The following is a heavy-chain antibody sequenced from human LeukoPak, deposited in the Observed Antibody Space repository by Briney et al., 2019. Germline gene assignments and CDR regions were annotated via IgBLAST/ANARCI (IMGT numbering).Heavy chain of an antibody. Sequence: PSETLSLTCAVYGGSFSGYYWSWIRQPPGKGLEWIGEINHSGSTNYNPSPKSRVTISVDTSKNQFSLKLSSVTAADTAVYYCARQYCSGGSCHPGDIWGQGTMVTVSS. CDR1: GGSFSGYY. CDR2: INHSGST. J-gene: IGHJ3*02. D-gene: IGHD2-15*01. V-gene: IGHV4-34*01. CDR3: ARQYCSGGSCHPGDI.